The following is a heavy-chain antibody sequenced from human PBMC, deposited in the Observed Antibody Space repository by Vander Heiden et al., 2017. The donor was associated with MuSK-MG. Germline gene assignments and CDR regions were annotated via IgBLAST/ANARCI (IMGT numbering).Heavy chain of an antibody. D-gene: IGHD4-17*01. CDR2: ISWNSGSI. Sequence: EVQLVESGGGLVQPGRSLRLSCAASGFTFDDYSMHWVRQAPGKGREWVSGISWNSGSIGYADSVKGRFTISRDNAKNSLYLQMNSLRAEDTALYYCAKGGDYGDYDWYFDLWGRGTLVTVSS. V-gene: IGHV3-9*01. J-gene: IGHJ2*01. CDR1: GFTFDDYS. CDR3: AKGGDYGDYDWYFDL.